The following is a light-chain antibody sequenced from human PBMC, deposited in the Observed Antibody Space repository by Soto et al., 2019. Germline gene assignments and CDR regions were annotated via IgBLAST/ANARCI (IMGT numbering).Light chain of an antibody. J-gene: IGLJ2*01. V-gene: IGLV3-21*02. CDR3: QVWDSSSDQVV. CDR1: NIRIKS. CDR2: DDS. Sequence: SYEQTQPPSVSVAPGQTARIPCGINNIRIKSVHWYQQRPGQAPVLVVYDDSDRHSGIPERFSGSNSGNTATLTISRVEAGDEADYYCQVWDSSSDQVVFGGGTKLTVL.